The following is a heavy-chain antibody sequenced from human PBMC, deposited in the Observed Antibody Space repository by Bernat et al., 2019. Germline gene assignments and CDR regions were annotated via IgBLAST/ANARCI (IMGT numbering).Heavy chain of an antibody. CDR2: ISYDGSNK. J-gene: IGHJ4*02. CDR3: ARDSVPGIALQIDY. V-gene: IGHV3-30-3*01. D-gene: IGHD6-13*01. CDR1: GFTFSSYA. Sequence: QVQLVESGGGVVQPGRSLRLSCAASGFTFSSYATHWVRQAPGKGLEWVAVISYDGSNKNYADSVKGRFTISRDNSKNTLYLQMNSLRAEDTAVYYCARDSVPGIALQIDYWGQGTLVTVSS.